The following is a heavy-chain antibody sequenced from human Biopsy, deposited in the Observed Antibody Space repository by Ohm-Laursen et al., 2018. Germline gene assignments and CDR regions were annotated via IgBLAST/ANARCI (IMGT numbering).Heavy chain of an antibody. Sequence: ASVKVSCKASGYTFTSHDINWVRQVPGKGLEWMGGFAPENGKTVYAQNFQARVSLTEDASTDTAYMELRSLRSEDTAVYYCAADINVWNVNYWGQGTQVTVSS. CDR3: AADINVWNVNY. CDR1: GYTFTSHD. D-gene: IGHD1-1*01. J-gene: IGHJ4*02. CDR2: FAPENGKT. V-gene: IGHV1-24*01.